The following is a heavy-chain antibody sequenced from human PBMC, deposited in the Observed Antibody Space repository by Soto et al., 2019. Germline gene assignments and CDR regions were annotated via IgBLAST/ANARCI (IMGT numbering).Heavy chain of an antibody. J-gene: IGHJ4*02. V-gene: IGHV3-66*01. Sequence: EVQLVESGGGFVRPGGSLRLSCAASGFTVSTNYMSWVRQAPGKGLEWVSVIYSGGSTYYADSVKGRFTISRDYSKNTLYLQMNSLRDEDTAVYYCARGGPPGHFDYWGQGTLVTVSS. D-gene: IGHD5-12*01. CDR3: ARGGPPGHFDY. CDR1: GFTVSTNY. CDR2: IYSGGST.